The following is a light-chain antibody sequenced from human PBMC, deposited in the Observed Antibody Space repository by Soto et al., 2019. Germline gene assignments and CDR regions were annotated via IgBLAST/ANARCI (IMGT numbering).Light chain of an antibody. V-gene: IGLV1-47*01. J-gene: IGLJ3*02. Sequence: QSVLTQSPSVSGAPGQRVTISCTGSSSNIGAGYDVHWYQQLPGTAPKLLIYRNNQRPSGVPDRFSGSKSGTSASLAISGLRSEDEADYYCAAWDDSLSARVFGGGTKLTVL. CDR2: RNN. CDR3: AAWDDSLSARV. CDR1: SSNIGAGYD.